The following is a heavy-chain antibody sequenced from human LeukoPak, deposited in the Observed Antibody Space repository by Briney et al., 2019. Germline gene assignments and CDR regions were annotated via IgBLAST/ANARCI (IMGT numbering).Heavy chain of an antibody. V-gene: IGHV4-59*01. D-gene: IGHD3-22*01. CDR3: AREVGYYDRTGSDEAFDI. CDR2: ISYSGGT. Sequence: PSETLSLTCTVSDGSMSNYYWSWIRQPPGKGLEWIGYISYSGGTNYNPSLKSRLTISVDTSKNQFSLKLNSVTVADTAVYYCAREVGYYDRTGSDEAFDIWGQGTMVTVSS. CDR1: DGSMSNYY. J-gene: IGHJ3*02.